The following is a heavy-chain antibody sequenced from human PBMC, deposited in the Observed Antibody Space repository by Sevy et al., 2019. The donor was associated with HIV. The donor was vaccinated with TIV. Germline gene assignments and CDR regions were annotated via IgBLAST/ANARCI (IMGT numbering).Heavy chain of an antibody. D-gene: IGHD3-3*01. J-gene: IGHJ4*02. CDR1: GGSISSGGYY. V-gene: IGHV4-31*03. Sequence: SETLSLTCTISGGSISSGGYYWSWIRQHPGKGLEWIGYIYYSGSTYYNPSLKSRVTISVDTSKNQFSLKLSSVTAADTAVYYCARYYDFWSGYGFDYWGQGTLVTVSS. CDR3: ARYYDFWSGYGFDY. CDR2: IYYSGST.